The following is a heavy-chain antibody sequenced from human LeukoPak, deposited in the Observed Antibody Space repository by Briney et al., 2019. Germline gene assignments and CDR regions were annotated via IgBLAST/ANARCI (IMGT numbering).Heavy chain of an antibody. CDR3: AREGGYDILTHHDAFDI. D-gene: IGHD3-9*01. CDR1: GGSFSGYY. CDR2: INHSGST. V-gene: IGHV4-34*01. J-gene: IGHJ3*02. Sequence: SETLSLTCAVYGGSFSGYYWSWIRQPPGKGLEWIGEINHSGSTNYNPSLKSRVTISVDTSKNQFSLKLSSVTAADTAVYYCAREGGYDILTHHDAFDIWGQGTMVTVSS.